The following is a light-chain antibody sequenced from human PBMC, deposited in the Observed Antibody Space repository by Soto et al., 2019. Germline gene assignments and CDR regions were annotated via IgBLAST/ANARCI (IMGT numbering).Light chain of an antibody. V-gene: IGLV4-69*01. J-gene: IGLJ2*01. CDR2: VNTDGSH. CDR1: SGHSTYA. Sequence: QAVLTQSPSASASLGASVKLTCTLSSGHSTYAIAWHQQQSEKGPRYLMIVNTDGSHTKGDGIPDRFSGSSSGAERYLIISGRQSEDDADYYCQAWGPGVVFGGGTKVTVL. CDR3: QAWGPGVV.